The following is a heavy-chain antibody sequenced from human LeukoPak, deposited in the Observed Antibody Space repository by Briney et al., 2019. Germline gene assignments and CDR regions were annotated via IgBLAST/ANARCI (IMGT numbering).Heavy chain of an antibody. CDR2: ISAYNGNT. V-gene: IGHV1-18*01. CDR1: GYTFTIYG. J-gene: IGHJ2*01. D-gene: IGHD2-21*01. Sequence: ASVNVSCKASGYTFTIYGISWVRQAPGQGLEWMGWISAYNGNTNYAQKLQGRVTMTTDTSTSTAYMELRSLRSDDTAVYYCARAGPGGDCRGYGCHHDNWYFDLWGRGTLVHVSS. CDR3: ARAGPGGDCRGYGCHHDNWYFDL.